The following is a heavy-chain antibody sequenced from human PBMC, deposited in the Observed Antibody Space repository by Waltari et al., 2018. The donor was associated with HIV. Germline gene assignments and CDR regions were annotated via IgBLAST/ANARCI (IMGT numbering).Heavy chain of an antibody. CDR2: IGGSCTKT. CDR1: GFDLNIFA. D-gene: IGHD5-18*01. J-gene: IGHJ4*02. V-gene: IGHV3-23*01. CDR3: AKTKGYDYGFYFDS. Sequence: EVQLSDSGGGLVQPGGSLKLSCVASGFDLNIFAMNWVRQAPGKGLEWVSGIGGSCTKTFYADSVKGRFTSSRDSSKNTLYLQMNSLRAEDTAVYYCAKTKGYDYGFYFDSWGQGTLVSVSS.